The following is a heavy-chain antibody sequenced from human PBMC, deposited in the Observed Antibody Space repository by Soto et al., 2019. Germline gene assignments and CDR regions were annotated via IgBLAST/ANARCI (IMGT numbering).Heavy chain of an antibody. CDR1: GFTFSDYY. Sequence: GGSLRLSCAASGFTFSDYYMSWIRQAPGKGLEWVSYISSSSSYTNYADSVKGRFTISRDNAKNSLYLQMNSLRAEDTAVYYCARRYCSSTSCYSPFYNWFDPWGQGTLVTVSS. D-gene: IGHD2-2*01. J-gene: IGHJ5*02. V-gene: IGHV3-11*03. CDR3: ARRYCSSTSCYSPFYNWFDP. CDR2: ISSSSSYT.